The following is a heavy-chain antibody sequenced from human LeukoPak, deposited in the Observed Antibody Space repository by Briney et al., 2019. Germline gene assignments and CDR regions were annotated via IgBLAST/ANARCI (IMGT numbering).Heavy chain of an antibody. CDR3: AKGGVRYFAGIGY. J-gene: IGHJ4*02. Sequence: SETLSLTCAVYGGSFSGYYWSWIRQPPGKGLEWIGEINHSGSTNYNPSLKSRVTISVDTSKNQFSLKLSSVTAADTAVYYCAKGGVRYFAGIGYWGQGTLVTVSS. CDR1: GGSFSGYY. D-gene: IGHD3-9*01. V-gene: IGHV4-34*01. CDR2: INHSGST.